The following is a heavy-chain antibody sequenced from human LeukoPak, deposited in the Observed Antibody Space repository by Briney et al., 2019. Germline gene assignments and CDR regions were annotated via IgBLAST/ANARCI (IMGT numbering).Heavy chain of an antibody. CDR3: ARHQGDYYSGNWFDP. Sequence: SETLSLTCTVSGGSISSYYWSWIRKPPGKGLEWIGYIYTSGSTNYNPSLKSRVTISVDTSKNQFSLKLSSVTAADTAVYYCARHQGDYYSGNWFDPWGQGTLVTVSS. CDR2: IYTSGST. J-gene: IGHJ5*02. CDR1: GGSISSYY. D-gene: IGHD4-17*01. V-gene: IGHV4-4*09.